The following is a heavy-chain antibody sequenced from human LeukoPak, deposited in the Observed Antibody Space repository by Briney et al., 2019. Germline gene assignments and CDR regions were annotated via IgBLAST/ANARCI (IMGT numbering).Heavy chain of an antibody. D-gene: IGHD6-6*01. V-gene: IGHV3-30-3*01. Sequence: GGSLRLSCAASGFTFSSYAMHWVRQAPGKGLEWVAVISNDGSNKYYADSVKGRFTISRDNSKNTLYLQMNSLRAEDTAVYYCAGGSSSSAYPFDYWGQGTLVTVSS. CDR1: GFTFSSYA. J-gene: IGHJ4*02. CDR3: AGGSSSSAYPFDY. CDR2: ISNDGSNK.